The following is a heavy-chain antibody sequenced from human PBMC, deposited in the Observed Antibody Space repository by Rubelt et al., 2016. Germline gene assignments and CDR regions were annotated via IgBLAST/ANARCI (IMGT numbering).Heavy chain of an antibody. Sequence: EVQLVESGGGLVQPGGSLRLSCAASGFPFSSYAMSWVRQAPGKGLEWVSVIHRGGETYYADSVKGRFTISRDSSKNTLYLQMNSLKIEDTAVYYCAKDYDYYGSDYWGQGTLVTVSS. J-gene: IGHJ4*02. CDR2: IHRGGET. CDR1: GFPFSSYA. V-gene: IGHV3-23*03. CDR3: AKDYDYYGSDY. D-gene: IGHD3-10*01.